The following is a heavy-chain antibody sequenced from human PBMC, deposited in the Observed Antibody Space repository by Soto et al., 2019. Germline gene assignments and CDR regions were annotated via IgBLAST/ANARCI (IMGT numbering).Heavy chain of an antibody. CDR2: INAGNGNT. Sequence: GASVKVSCKASGYSFTSYAMHWVRQAPGQRLEWMGWINAGNGNTKYSQKFQGRVTITRDTSASTAYMELSSLRSEDTAVYYCARNFDNSGFYYSFDYWGQGTLVTVSS. CDR1: GYSFTSYA. J-gene: IGHJ4*02. D-gene: IGHD3-22*01. V-gene: IGHV1-3*01. CDR3: ARNFDNSGFYYSFDY.